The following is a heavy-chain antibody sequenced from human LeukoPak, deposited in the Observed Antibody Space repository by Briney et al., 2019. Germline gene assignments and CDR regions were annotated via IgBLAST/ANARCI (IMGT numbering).Heavy chain of an antibody. CDR1: GYTFTSYA. J-gene: IGHJ6*03. D-gene: IGHD3-3*01. CDR3: ARGSRGGLRFLEWSLYYYYYMDV. Sequence: GASVKVSCKASGYTFTSYAMNWVRRAPGQGLEWMGWINTNTGNPTYAQGFTGRFVFSLDTSVSTAYLQISSLKAEDTAVYYCARGSRGGLRFLEWSLYYYYYMDVWGKGTTVTVSS. V-gene: IGHV7-4-1*02. CDR2: INTNTGNP.